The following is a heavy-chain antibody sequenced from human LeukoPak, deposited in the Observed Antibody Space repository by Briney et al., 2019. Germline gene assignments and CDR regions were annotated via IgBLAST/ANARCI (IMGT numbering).Heavy chain of an antibody. Sequence: ASVKVSCKASGYTFTGYYMHWARQAPGQGLEWMGWINPNRGGTDYAQKFQGRVTMTRDTSISTAYMELSRLRYDDTAVYYCASGYRFRNWGQGTLVTVSS. CDR1: GYTFTGYY. CDR2: INPNRGGT. CDR3: ASGYRFRN. D-gene: IGHD5-18*01. J-gene: IGHJ4*02. V-gene: IGHV1-2*02.